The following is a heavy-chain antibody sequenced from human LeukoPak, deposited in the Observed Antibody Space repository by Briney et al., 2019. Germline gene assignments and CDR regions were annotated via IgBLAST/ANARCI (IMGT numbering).Heavy chain of an antibody. Sequence: GGSLRLSCAASGFTVSSNYMSWVRQAPGKGLEWVSVIYSGGSTYYADSVKGQFTISRDNSKNTLYLQMNSLRAEDTAVYYCASSQYGPSFDYWGQGTLVTVSS. CDR1: GFTVSSNY. V-gene: IGHV3-53*01. D-gene: IGHD2-2*01. CDR3: ASSQYGPSFDY. J-gene: IGHJ4*02. CDR2: IYSGGST.